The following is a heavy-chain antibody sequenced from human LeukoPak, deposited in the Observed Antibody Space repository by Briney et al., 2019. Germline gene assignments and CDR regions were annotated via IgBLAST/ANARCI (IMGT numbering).Heavy chain of an antibody. Sequence: GGSLRLSCAASGFTLSNYPMGWVRQAPVKGREWLSAIGEEKSGSWTKSADSVKGRFTISRDNSENTLYLQMDSLTVEDTAVYYCAKAGVISGWDYWGQGVLVTVSS. CDR1: GFTLSNYP. D-gene: IGHD3-3*02. V-gene: IGHV3-23*01. CDR2: IGEEKSGSWT. J-gene: IGHJ4*02. CDR3: AKAGVISGWDY.